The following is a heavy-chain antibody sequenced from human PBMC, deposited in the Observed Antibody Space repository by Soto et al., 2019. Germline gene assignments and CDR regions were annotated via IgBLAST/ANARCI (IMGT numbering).Heavy chain of an antibody. CDR1: GFTFSSYC. CDR3: ARASITMVRGVTYYYGMDV. J-gene: IGHJ6*02. Sequence: AGSLRFSCAACGFTFSSYCMNWVRQAPGKGLEWVSSISSSSSYIYYADSVKGRFTIARDNAKNSLYLQMNSLRAEDTAVYYCARASITMVRGVTYYYGMDVWGQGTTVTVSS. D-gene: IGHD3-10*01. CDR2: ISSSSSYI. V-gene: IGHV3-21*01.